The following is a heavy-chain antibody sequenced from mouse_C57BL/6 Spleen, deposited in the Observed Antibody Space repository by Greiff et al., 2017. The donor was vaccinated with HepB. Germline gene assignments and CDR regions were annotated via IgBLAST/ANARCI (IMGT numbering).Heavy chain of an antibody. D-gene: IGHD1-1*01. CDR1: GYTFTDYY. V-gene: IGHV1-26*01. Sequence: EVQLQQSGPELVKPGASVKISCKASGYTFTDYYMNWVKQSHGKSLEWIGDINPNNGGTSYNQKFKGKATLTVDKSSSTAYMELRSLTSEDSAVYYCARSDYYGSSYEVWFAYWGQGTLVTVSA. CDR2: INPNNGGT. CDR3: ARSDYYGSSYEVWFAY. J-gene: IGHJ3*01.